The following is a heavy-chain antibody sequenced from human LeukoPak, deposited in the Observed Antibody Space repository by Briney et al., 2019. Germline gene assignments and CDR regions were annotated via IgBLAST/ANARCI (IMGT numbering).Heavy chain of an antibody. CDR1: GGSFSGYY. D-gene: IGHD5-18*01. Sequence: SETLSLTCAVYGGSFSGYYWSWIRQPPGKGLEWIGEINHSGSTNYNPSLKSRVTISVDTSKNQFSLKPSSVTAADTAVYYCASLLVDTAMAPRDYWGQGTLVTVSS. J-gene: IGHJ4*02. CDR3: ASLLVDTAMAPRDY. V-gene: IGHV4-34*01. CDR2: INHSGST.